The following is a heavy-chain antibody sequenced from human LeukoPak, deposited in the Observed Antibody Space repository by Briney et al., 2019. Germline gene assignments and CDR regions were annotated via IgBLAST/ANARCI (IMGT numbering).Heavy chain of an antibody. Sequence: GRSLRLSCAASGFPFSSYAMHWVRQAPGKGLEWVAVISYDGSNKYYADSVKGRFTISRDNSKNTLYLQMNSLRAEDTAVYYCAREPTVTYYYYMDVWGKGTTVTVSS. CDR2: ISYDGSNK. CDR1: GFPFSSYA. J-gene: IGHJ6*03. D-gene: IGHD4-11*01. CDR3: AREPTVTYYYYMDV. V-gene: IGHV3-30*04.